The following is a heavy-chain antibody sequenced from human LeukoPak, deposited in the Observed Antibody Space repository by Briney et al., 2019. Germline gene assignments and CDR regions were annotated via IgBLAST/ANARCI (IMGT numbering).Heavy chain of an antibody. V-gene: IGHV1-46*03. D-gene: IGHD2-2*01. CDR2: INPSGGST. CDR1: GYTFTSYY. CDR3: ARGGRSVVPAAMVDY. Sequence: ASVKVSCKASGYTFTSYYMHWVRQAPGQGLEWMGIINPSGGSTSYAQKFQGRVTMTRGTSTSTVYMELSSLRSEDTAVYYCARGGRSVVPAAMVDYWGQGTLVTVSS. J-gene: IGHJ4*02.